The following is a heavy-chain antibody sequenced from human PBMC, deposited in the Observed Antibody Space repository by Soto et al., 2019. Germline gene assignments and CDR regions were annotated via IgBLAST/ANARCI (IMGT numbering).Heavy chain of an antibody. D-gene: IGHD6-19*01. CDR3: ARGVAETDFYPWANWFDL. J-gene: IGHJ5*02. V-gene: IGHV4-4*07. CDR1: GGSISSFY. CDR2: VYDIGSS. Sequence: QMVLQESGPGLVKPSETLSLTCNVSGGSISSFYWSWIRQPAGGRLEWIGRVYDIGSSNYNPSLQTRITMSRHRSRSQFSLSLYAVTAADTAVYYCARGVAETDFYPWANWFDLWGQGLLVTVSS.